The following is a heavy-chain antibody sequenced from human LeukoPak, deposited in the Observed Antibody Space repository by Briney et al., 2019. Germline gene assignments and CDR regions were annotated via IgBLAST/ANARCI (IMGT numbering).Heavy chain of an antibody. CDR2: IGPAGTA. V-gene: IGHV3-23*01. D-gene: IGHD2-8*01. CDR3: AKGFSNPFYYFDC. CDR1: GFTFVNYA. J-gene: IGHJ4*02. Sequence: GGSLRLSCVASGFTFVNYAMRWVRQAPGKGLEWVSSIGPAGTAYYADSVRGRFTVSRDNSKNTLYLQMNSLRAEDTATYYCAKGFSNPFYYFDCWGQGALVTVSS.